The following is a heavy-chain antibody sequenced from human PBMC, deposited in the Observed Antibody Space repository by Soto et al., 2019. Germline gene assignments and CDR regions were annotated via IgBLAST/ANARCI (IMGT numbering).Heavy chain of an antibody. CDR1: GGSFSGYY. D-gene: IGHD3-9*01. J-gene: IGHJ6*02. CDR2: INHSGST. Sequence: SETLSLTCAVYGGSFSGYYWSWIRQPPGKGLEWIGEINHSGSTNYNPSLKSRVTISVDTSKNQFSLKLSSVTAADTAVYYCARGHQLRYSDWLTRPLYYGMDVWGQGTTVTVSS. CDR3: ARGHQLRYSDWLTRPLYYGMDV. V-gene: IGHV4-34*01.